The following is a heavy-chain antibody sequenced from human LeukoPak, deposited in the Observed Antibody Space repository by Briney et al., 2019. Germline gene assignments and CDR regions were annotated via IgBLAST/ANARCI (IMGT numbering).Heavy chain of an antibody. V-gene: IGHV1-3*01. D-gene: IGHD2-2*01. Sequence: ASVTVSCTASGYTFNSYAMHWVRQAPGQRLEWMGWINAGNGNTKYSQKFQGRVTITRDTSANTAYMELSSLRSEDTAVYYCATIVGYAFDYWGQGTLVTVSS. CDR2: INAGNGNT. J-gene: IGHJ4*02. CDR1: GYTFNSYA. CDR3: ATIVGYAFDY.